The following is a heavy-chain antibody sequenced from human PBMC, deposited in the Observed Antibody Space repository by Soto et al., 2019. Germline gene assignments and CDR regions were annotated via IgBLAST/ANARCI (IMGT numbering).Heavy chain of an antibody. J-gene: IGHJ6*03. CDR1: GYSFTSYW. D-gene: IGHD4-4*01. V-gene: IGHV5-51*01. CDR3: ARHTGATVTPNPYYYYYMDV. CDR2: IYPGDSDT. Sequence: GESLKISCKGSGYSFTSYWIGWVRQMPGKGLEWMGIIYPGDSDTRYSPSFQGQVTISADKSISTAYLQWSSLKASDTAMYYCARHTGATVTPNPYYYYYMDVWGKGTTVTVSS.